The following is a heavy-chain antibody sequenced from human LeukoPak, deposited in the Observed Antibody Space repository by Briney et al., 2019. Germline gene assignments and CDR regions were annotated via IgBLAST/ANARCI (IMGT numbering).Heavy chain of an antibody. Sequence: SETPSLTCTVSGASISTYYWCWIRQPTGEGLEWIGHIYTSGSTDYNPSLKSRVTISVDKSKNQLSLKLSSVTAADTAVYYCAREVVPGVISTVRFDPWGQGTLVTVSS. V-gene: IGHV4-4*07. CDR3: AREVVPGVISTVRFDP. D-gene: IGHD2-2*01. CDR2: IYTSGST. CDR1: GASISTYY. J-gene: IGHJ5*02.